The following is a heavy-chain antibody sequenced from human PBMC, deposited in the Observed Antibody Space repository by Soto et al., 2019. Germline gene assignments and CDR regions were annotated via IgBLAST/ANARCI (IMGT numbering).Heavy chain of an antibody. J-gene: IGHJ6*03. CDR1: GDSFNDYY. Sequence: VQLVQSGAEVKKPGASVKVSCKTSGDSFNDYYIHWVRQAPGQGLEWMGWINPNGGVTKYAQKFRGRVTVTRDTSIRTVYMELSSLRSDDTAVYYCARESGGATATLHYYYFYMDVWGKGTTVTVSS. CDR3: ARESGGATATLHYYYFYMDV. D-gene: IGHD5-12*01. V-gene: IGHV1-2*02. CDR2: INPNGGVT.